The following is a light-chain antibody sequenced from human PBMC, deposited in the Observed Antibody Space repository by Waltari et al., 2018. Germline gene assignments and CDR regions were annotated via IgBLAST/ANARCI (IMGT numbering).Light chain of an antibody. CDR1: NSNIGAST. J-gene: IGLJ3*02. CDR2: NNN. V-gene: IGLV1-44*01. Sequence: QSVLTQPPSASGTPGQRVTISCSGSNSNIGASTVDWYQQVPGTAPKLLLYNNNQRPSGVHDRFSGSKSGTSASLAISGLRSEDETDYYCAAWDDNLRAWVFGGGTKLTVL. CDR3: AAWDDNLRAWV.